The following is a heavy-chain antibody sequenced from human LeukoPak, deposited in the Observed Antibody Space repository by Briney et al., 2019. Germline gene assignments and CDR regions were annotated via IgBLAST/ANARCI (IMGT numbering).Heavy chain of an antibody. CDR3: ARGVDYYYMDV. Sequence: ASVKVSCKASGYTFTSYGINWVRQATGQGLEWMGWMNPNSGNTGYAQKFQGRVTMTRNTSISTAYMELSSLRSEDTAVFYCARGVDYYYMDVWGKGTTVTVSS. CDR2: MNPNSGNT. J-gene: IGHJ6*03. V-gene: IGHV1-8*01. CDR1: GYTFTSYG.